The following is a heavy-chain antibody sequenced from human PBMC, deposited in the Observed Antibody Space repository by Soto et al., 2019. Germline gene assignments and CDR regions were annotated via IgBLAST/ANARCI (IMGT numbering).Heavy chain of an antibody. CDR2: IIPIFGTA. V-gene: IGHV1-69*06. CDR3: GRSKGSGGSCLWGPNGFDP. D-gene: IGHD2-15*01. J-gene: IGHJ5*02. Sequence: QVQLVQSGAEVMKPGSSVKLSCKASGGTFSSYAISWVRQAPGQGLEWMGGIIPIFGTANYAQKFQGRVTITAGKSTSTAYMELSSMGSGDTLVYFCGRSKGSGGSCLWGPNGFDPWGQGTLVTVSS. CDR1: GGTFSSYA.